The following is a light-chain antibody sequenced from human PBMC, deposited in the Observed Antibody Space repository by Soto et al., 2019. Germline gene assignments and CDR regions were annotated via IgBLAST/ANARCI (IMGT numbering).Light chain of an antibody. V-gene: IGKV3-20*01. Sequence: EIVLTQSPGTLSLSPGERATLSCRASQSVSSSYLAWYQQKPGQAPRLLIYGASSRATGIPDRFSGSGSGTDFTLTISRLEPEGFAVYYWATFGQGTKVEIK. CDR2: GAS. CDR1: QSVSSSY. CDR3: AT. J-gene: IGKJ1*01.